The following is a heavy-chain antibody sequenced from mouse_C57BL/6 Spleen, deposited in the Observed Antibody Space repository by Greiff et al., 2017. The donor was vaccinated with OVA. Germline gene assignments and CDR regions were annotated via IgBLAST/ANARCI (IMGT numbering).Heavy chain of an antibody. V-gene: IGHV5-4*01. Sequence: EVQGVESGGGLVKPGGSLKLSCAASGFTFSSYAMSWVRQTPEKRLEWVATISDGGSYTYYPDNVKGRFTISRDNAKNNLYLQMSHLKSEDTAMYYCARDSNRDEEYYFDDWGKGTTLTVSS. D-gene: IGHD4-1*01. J-gene: IGHJ2*01. CDR1: GFTFSSYA. CDR2: ISDGGSYT. CDR3: ARDSNRDEEYYFDD.